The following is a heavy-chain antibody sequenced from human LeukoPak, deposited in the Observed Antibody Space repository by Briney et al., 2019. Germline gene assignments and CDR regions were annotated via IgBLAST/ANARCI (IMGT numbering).Heavy chain of an antibody. CDR2: LTNTGDYT. V-gene: IGHV3-64*04. J-gene: IGHJ4*02. CDR1: GFTFSSYA. Sequence: GGSLRLSCSASGFTFSSYAMHWVRQAPGKGLQYVSALTNTGDYTHYADSVKGRFTISRDNSETTLYLQMNSLRAEDTAVYYCARALYNNGWYYFDYWGQGTLVTVSS. CDR3: ARALYNNGWYYFDY. D-gene: IGHD6-19*01.